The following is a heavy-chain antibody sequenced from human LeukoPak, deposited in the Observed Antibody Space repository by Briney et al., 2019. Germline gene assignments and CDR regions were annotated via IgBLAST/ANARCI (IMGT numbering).Heavy chain of an antibody. J-gene: IGHJ4*02. D-gene: IGHD3-10*01. CDR2: ISSPRRYI. CDR3: ARFVSGNYYNFDY. CDR1: GFTFSSYS. V-gene: IGHV3-21*01. Sequence: GGSLRLSCAASGFTFSSYSMNWVRQAPGKGLEWVSSISSPRRYIYYADSVKGRFTISRVNAKNSMYLQMNSLRAEDTAVYYCARFVSGNYYNFDYWGQGTLVTVSS.